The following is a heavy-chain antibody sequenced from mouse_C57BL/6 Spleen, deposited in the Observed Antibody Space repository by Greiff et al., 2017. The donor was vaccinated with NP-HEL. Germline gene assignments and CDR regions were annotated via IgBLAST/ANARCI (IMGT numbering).Heavy chain of an antibody. D-gene: IGHD2-3*01. Sequence: QVQLQQSGPELVKPGASVKISCKASGYAFSSSWMNWVKQRPGTGLEWIGRIYPGDGDTNSNGKFKGKATLTADKSSSTAYMQLITLTSEDSAVYFCARWPDGFAYWGQGTLLTVSA. CDR3: ARWPDGFAY. J-gene: IGHJ3*01. V-gene: IGHV1-82*01. CDR1: GYAFSSSW. CDR2: IYPGDGDT.